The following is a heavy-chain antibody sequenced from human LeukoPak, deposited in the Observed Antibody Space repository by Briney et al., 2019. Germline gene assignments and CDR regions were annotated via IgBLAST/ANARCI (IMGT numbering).Heavy chain of an antibody. CDR2: IYYSGTT. CDR3: ARGVYIAAAQYGY. CDR1: GGSLSSYY. V-gene: IGHV4-59*01. D-gene: IGHD6-13*01. J-gene: IGHJ4*02. Sequence: SETLSLTCTVSGGSLSSYYWSWIRQPPGKGLEWIGYIYYSGTTNYNPSLKSRVTISVDTSKSQFSLKLSSVTAADTAVYYCARGVYIAAAQYGYWGQGTLVTVSS.